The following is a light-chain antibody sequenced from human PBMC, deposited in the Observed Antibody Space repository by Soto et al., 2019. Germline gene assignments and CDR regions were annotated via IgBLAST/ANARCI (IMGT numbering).Light chain of an antibody. CDR3: GSWDSSLSDYV. CDR2: DDD. V-gene: IGLV1-51*01. Sequence: QSVMTQPPSVSAAPGQRVTISCSGSSSNIGGNSVSWYQQLPGTAPKLLIYDDDTRPSGIPDRFSGSKSGTSATLGITGFQTGDEADHYCGSWDSSLSDYVFRTGTTLTVL. J-gene: IGLJ1*01. CDR1: SSNIGGNS.